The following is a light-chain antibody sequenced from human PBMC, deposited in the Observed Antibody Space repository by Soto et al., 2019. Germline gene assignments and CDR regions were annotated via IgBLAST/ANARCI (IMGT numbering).Light chain of an antibody. CDR3: LQHNTYPHS. J-gene: IGKJ2*03. CDR1: QGIGIY. V-gene: IGKV1-17*01. Sequence: DIQMTQSPSSLSASVGDRVTITCRASQGIGIYLGWFQQKPGKPPKRLIYAASTLEGGVPSRFSGSGSWAEFTLTISSLQPEDFATYYCLQHNTYPHSFGQGTKLEIK. CDR2: AAS.